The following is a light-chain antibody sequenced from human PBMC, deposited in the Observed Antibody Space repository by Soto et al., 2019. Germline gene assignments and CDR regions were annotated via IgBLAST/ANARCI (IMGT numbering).Light chain of an antibody. CDR2: GAV. Sequence: EIVMTQSPVTLSVSPGERATLSCRASQSVGGDLAWYQQIPGQASRLLIYGAVTRATGVAARFSGGGSGTEFTLTVDSLQSEDLAIYYCQQYYAWPRTFGQGTKLEI. CDR1: QSVGGD. CDR3: QQYYAWPRT. V-gene: IGKV3-15*01. J-gene: IGKJ2*01.